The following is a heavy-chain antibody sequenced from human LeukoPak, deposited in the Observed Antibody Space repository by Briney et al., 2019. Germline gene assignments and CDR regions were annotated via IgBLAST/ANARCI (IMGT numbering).Heavy chain of an antibody. V-gene: IGHV3-30*18. Sequence: GGSLRLSCAASGFTFSSYGMHWVRQAPGKGLEWVAVISYDGSNKYYADSVKGRFTISRDNSKSTLYLQMNSLRAEDTAVYYCAKGTSSFYFDYWGQGTLVTVSS. D-gene: IGHD3-10*01. CDR1: GFTFSSYG. CDR3: AKGTSSFYFDY. CDR2: ISYDGSNK. J-gene: IGHJ4*02.